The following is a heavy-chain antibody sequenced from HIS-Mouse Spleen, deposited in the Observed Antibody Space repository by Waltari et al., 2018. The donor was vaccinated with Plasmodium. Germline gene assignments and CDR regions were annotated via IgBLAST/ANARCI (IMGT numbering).Heavy chain of an antibody. J-gene: IGHJ2*01. CDR2: IKQDGSEK. Sequence: EVQLVESGGGLVQPGGVLRLACAAPGFTFSSYWMSWVRQAPGKGLEWVANIKQDGSEKYYVDSVKGRFTISRDNAKNSLYLQMNSLRAEDTAVYYCASSWYWYFDLWGRGTLVTVSS. D-gene: IGHD6-13*01. CDR1: GFTFSSYW. CDR3: ASSWYWYFDL. V-gene: IGHV3-7*01.